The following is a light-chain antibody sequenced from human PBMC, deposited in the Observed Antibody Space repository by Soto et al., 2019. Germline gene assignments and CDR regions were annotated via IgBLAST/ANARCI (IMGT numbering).Light chain of an antibody. V-gene: IGKV1-33*01. J-gene: IGKJ2*01. Sequence: DIQMTQSPSSLSASVGDRVTITCQASQGIGNFLNWYQQKPGKAPKLLIYDASNLQTGVPSRFSGSGSGTHFTFTISSLQPEDSATYYCHQYDNVPQTFGQGTKLEIK. CDR1: QGIGNF. CDR2: DAS. CDR3: HQYDNVPQT.